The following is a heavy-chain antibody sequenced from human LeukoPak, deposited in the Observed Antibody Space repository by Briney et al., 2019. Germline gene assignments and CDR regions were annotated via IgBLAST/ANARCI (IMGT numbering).Heavy chain of an antibody. CDR2: IIPIFGTA. V-gene: IGHV1-69*13. CDR3: ARTYDSSGYPFTPFDY. J-gene: IGHJ4*02. D-gene: IGHD3-22*01. CDR1: GGTFSSYA. Sequence: ASVKVSCKASGGTFSSYAISWVRQAPGQGLEWMGGIIPIFGTANYAQKFQGRVTITADESTSTAYMELSSLRSEDTAVYYCARTYDSSGYPFTPFDYWGQETLVTVSS.